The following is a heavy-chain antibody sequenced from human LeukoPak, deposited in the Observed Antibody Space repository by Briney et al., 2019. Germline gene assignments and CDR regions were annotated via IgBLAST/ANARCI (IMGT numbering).Heavy chain of an antibody. CDR3: AKDWGYGGYWFDY. D-gene: IGHD5-12*01. CDR2: ISYDGSNK. CDR1: GFTFSSYG. Sequence: GVSLSLSCAASGFTFSSYGMHWVRQAPGKGLEWVAVISYDGSNKYYADSVKSRFTISRDNSKNTLYLQMSSLRTEETAVYYCAKDWGYGGYWFDYWGQGTLVTVSS. J-gene: IGHJ4*02. V-gene: IGHV3-30*18.